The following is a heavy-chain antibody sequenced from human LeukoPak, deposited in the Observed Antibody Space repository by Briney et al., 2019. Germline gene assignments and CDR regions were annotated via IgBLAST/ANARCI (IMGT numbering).Heavy chain of an antibody. D-gene: IGHD3-10*01. J-gene: IGHJ4*02. CDR2: IYTSGST. CDR3: ARDAGNYFVSGSYGYFDY. V-gene: IGHV4-4*07. CDR1: GGSISSYY. Sequence: SETLSLTCTVSGGSISSYYWSWIRQPAGKGLEWIGRIYTSGSTNYNPSLKSRVTMSVDTSKNQFSLKLSSVTAADTAIYYCARDAGNYFVSGSYGYFDYWGQGTLVTVSS.